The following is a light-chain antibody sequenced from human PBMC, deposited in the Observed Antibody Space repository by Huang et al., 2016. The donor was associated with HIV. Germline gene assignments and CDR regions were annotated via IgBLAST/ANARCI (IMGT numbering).Light chain of an antibody. Sequence: DIQLTPSPSSLSAFVGDRVTISCRALQAIYNYLAWYQQKPGKVPKLLIYAASTLQSGVPSRFGGGGSATDFSLTISSLQPEDVATYYCQKYDNAPLTFGGGTTVEIK. CDR2: AAS. J-gene: IGKJ4*01. V-gene: IGKV1-27*01. CDR3: QKYDNAPLT. CDR1: QAIYNY.